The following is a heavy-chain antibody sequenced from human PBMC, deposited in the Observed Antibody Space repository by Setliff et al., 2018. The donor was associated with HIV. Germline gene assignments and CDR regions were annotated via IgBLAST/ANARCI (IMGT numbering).Heavy chain of an antibody. CDR1: GYSFSIYW. CDR2: IYPTDSHT. J-gene: IGHJ4*02. D-gene: IGHD3-22*01. CDR3: ARRMRYYDSSGYYGHYFDS. V-gene: IGHV5-51*01. Sequence: GESLKISCKGSGYSFSIYWIGWVRQMPGKGLEWVGVIYPTDSHTTYSPSFQGRVTISADKSISTAYLQWSSLKASDTAMYYCARRMRYYDSSGYYGHYFDSWGQGTLVTVSS.